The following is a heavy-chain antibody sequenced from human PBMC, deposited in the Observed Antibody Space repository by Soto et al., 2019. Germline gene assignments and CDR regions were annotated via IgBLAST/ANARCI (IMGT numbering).Heavy chain of an antibody. CDR3: ARDSGQWLDYYYGMDV. V-gene: IGHV3-30*15. Sequence: GGSLRLSCEASGFTFTSYAMHWVRQAPGKGLEWVAVISYDGINEYYADSVKGRFTISRDNSKNTLFLQMSSLRAEDTAVYYCARDSGQWLDYYYGMDVWGQGTTVTVSS. D-gene: IGHD6-19*01. CDR2: ISYDGINE. CDR1: GFTFTSYA. J-gene: IGHJ6*02.